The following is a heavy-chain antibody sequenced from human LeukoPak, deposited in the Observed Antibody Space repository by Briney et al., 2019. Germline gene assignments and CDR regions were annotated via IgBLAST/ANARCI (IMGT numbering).Heavy chain of an antibody. CDR3: ARCVRIVVAATGEWFDP. CDR2: MHYSGST. J-gene: IGHJ5*02. Sequence: PSETLSLTCSVSGGSITKNGYYWGWIRQSPETGLEWIGSMHYSGSTYYNPSLNSRVTISVDTSKNQFSLKLSSVTVADTAVYYCARCVRIVVAATGEWFDPWGQGTLVTVSS. CDR1: GGSITKNGYY. D-gene: IGHD6-19*01. V-gene: IGHV4-39*07.